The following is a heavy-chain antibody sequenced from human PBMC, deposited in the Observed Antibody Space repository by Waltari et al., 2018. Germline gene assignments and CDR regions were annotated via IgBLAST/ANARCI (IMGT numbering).Heavy chain of an antibody. D-gene: IGHD6-13*01. CDR3: TRGGRDSSWYWRD. Sequence: EVQLVESGGGLAQPGGSLRLSCAACGLSFSNTWMTWVRQASGKGPEWVANIKQDGSEKYYMDSVKGRFTISRDNAKNSLYLQMNNLRVEDTAVYYCTRGGRDSSWYWRDWGQGTLVTVSS. V-gene: IGHV3-7*01. CDR1: GLSFSNTW. CDR2: IKQDGSEK. J-gene: IGHJ4*02.